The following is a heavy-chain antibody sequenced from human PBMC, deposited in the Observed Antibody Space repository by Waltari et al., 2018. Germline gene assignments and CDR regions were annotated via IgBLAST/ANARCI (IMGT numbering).Heavy chain of an antibody. CDR3: ASQGISSGWSNRNYGMDV. V-gene: IGHV1-69*01. J-gene: IGHJ6*02. Sequence: QVQLVQSGAEVKKPGAAVKVSYNASGATFSSDAISWVRQAAGQGLEWMGGIIPIFGTANYAQKFQGRVTITTDESTSTAYMELSSLRSEDTAVYYCASQGISSGWSNRNYGMDVWGQGTTVTVSS. CDR1: GATFSSDA. D-gene: IGHD6-19*01. CDR2: IIPIFGTA.